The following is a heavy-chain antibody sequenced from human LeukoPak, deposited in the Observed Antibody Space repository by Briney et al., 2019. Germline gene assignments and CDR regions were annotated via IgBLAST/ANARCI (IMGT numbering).Heavy chain of an antibody. Sequence: PGGSLRLSCAASGFTFSSYWMSWIRQPPGKGLEWIGEINHSGSTNYNPSLKSRVTISVDTSKNQFSLKLSSVTAADTAVYYCARVPYSSGWYLDYWGQGTLVTVSS. CDR1: GFTFSSYW. CDR3: ARVPYSSGWYLDY. D-gene: IGHD6-19*01. J-gene: IGHJ4*02. CDR2: INHSGST. V-gene: IGHV4-34*01.